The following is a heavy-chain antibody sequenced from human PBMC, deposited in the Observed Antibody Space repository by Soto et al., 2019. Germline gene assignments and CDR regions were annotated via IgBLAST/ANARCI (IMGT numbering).Heavy chain of an antibody. D-gene: IGHD6-13*01. CDR1: GYSFTSYW. CDR3: AMLPESSRFYYFSGIDV. J-gene: IGHJ6*02. V-gene: IGHV5-10-1*01. Sequence: PGESLKISCKGSGYSFTSYWISWVRQMPGKGLERMGRIAPSDSYTNYSPSFQGHVTISADKSISTAYLQWCSLKATDTAMYYFAMLPESSRFYYFSGIDVGYQGTMVTVSS. CDR2: IAPSDSYT.